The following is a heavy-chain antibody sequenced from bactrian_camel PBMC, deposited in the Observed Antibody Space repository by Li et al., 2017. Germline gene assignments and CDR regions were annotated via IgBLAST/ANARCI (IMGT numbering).Heavy chain of an antibody. V-gene: IGHV3S9*01. CDR1: GYAYSTYS. J-gene: IGHJ6*01. D-gene: IGHD7*01. CDR2: IDSDGST. CDR3: ASDVPRSLRRGVVQGWPFGF. Sequence: VQLVESGRGSVQTGGSLRLSCKYSGYAYSTYSMGWIRQAPGKEREGVAQIDSDGSTEYADSVKGRFTISKDTVRNTLYLQMDSLKPEDTAMYHCASDVPRSLRRGVVQGWPFGFWGQGTQVTVS.